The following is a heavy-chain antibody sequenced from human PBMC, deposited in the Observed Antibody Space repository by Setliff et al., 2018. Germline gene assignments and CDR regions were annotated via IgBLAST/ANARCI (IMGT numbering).Heavy chain of an antibody. J-gene: IGHJ4*02. Sequence: PSETLSLTCTVSGGSISSYYWSWIRQPAGKGLEWIGYIYSSGSTYYNPSLKSRVTMSIDTSKNQFSLKLNSVTAADTAVYYCARESRYYYDNLGTLDYWGQGTLVTVSS. CDR2: IYSSGST. CDR3: ARESRYYYDNLGTLDY. CDR1: GGSISSYY. D-gene: IGHD3-22*01. V-gene: IGHV4-4*07.